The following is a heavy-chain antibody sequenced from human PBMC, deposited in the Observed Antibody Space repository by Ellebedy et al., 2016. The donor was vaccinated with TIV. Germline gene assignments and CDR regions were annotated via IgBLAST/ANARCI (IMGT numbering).Heavy chain of an antibody. CDR2: ISAYNGNT. Sequence: ASVKVSCKASGYTFTSYGISWVRQAPGQGLEWMGWISAYNGNTNYAQKFQGRVTMTSDTSTSTVYMELSSLRSEDTAVYYCARGDNYYYDSSGYYYSYWGQGTLVTVSS. CDR3: ARGDNYYYDSSGYYYSY. CDR1: GYTFTSYG. D-gene: IGHD3-22*01. V-gene: IGHV1-18*04. J-gene: IGHJ4*02.